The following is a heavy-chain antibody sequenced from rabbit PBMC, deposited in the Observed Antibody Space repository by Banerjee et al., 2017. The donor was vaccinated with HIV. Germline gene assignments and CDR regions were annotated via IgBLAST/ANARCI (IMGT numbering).Heavy chain of an antibody. J-gene: IGHJ4*01. Sequence: QSLEESGGDLVKPEGSLTLTCTASGFSFSNNYYMCWVRQAPGKGLEWIGCIYGGGSGSTYYANWAKGRFTITRSTSLNTVTLQMTSLAAADTATYFCGRPYSNYGNAINLWGPGTLVTVS. CDR3: GRPYSNYGNAINL. D-gene: IGHD7-1*01. CDR2: IYGGGSGST. CDR1: GFSFSNNYY. V-gene: IGHV1S40*01.